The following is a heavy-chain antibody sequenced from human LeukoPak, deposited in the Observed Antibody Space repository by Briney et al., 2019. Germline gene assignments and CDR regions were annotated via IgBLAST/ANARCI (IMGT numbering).Heavy chain of an antibody. D-gene: IGHD1-26*01. CDR3: AKVEYSVSSSLDY. J-gene: IGHJ4*02. V-gene: IGHV3-23*01. CDR1: GFTFSTFA. Sequence: PGGSLRLSCAASGFTFSTFAMTWVRQAPGKGLEWVSSISGGGSNTYYADSVKGRFTISRDNSKNTLYLQMNSLRAEDTALYYCAKVEYSVSSSLDYWGQGTLVTVSS. CDR2: ISGGGSNT.